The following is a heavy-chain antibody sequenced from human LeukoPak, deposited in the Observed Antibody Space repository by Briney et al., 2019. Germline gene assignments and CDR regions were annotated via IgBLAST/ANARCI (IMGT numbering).Heavy chain of an antibody. CDR1: GFTFSSYS. Sequence: PGGSLRLSCAASGFTFSSYSMNWVRQAPGKGLEWVSSISSSSSYIYYADSVKGRFTISRDNAKNSLDLQMNSLRAEDTPVYYCARDRGDYYDSSGSIPDAFDIWGRGTMVTVSS. CDR3: ARDRGDYYDSSGSIPDAFDI. J-gene: IGHJ3*02. CDR2: ISSSSSYI. V-gene: IGHV3-21*01. D-gene: IGHD3-22*01.